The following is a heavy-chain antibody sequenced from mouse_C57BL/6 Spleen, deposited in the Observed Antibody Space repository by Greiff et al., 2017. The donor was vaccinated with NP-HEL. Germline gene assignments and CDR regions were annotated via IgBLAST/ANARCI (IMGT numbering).Heavy chain of an antibody. D-gene: IGHD2-2*01. CDR2: ISSGGDYI. Sequence: EVNLVESGEGLVKPGGSLKLSCAASGFTFSSYAMSWVRQTPEKRLEWVAYISSGGDYIYYADTVKGRFTISRDNARNTLYLQMSSLKSEDTAMYYCTYYGYDGGFAYWGQGTLVTVSA. CDR1: GFTFSSYA. J-gene: IGHJ3*01. V-gene: IGHV5-9-1*02. CDR3: TYYGYDGGFAY.